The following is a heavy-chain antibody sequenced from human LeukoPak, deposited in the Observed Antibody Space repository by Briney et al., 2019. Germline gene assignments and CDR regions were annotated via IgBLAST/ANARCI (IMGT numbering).Heavy chain of an antibody. Sequence: GASVKVSCKASGYTFTSYGISWVRQAPGQGLEWMGWISAYNGNTNYAQRLQGRVTMTTDTSTTTAYMELRSLSSDDTAVYYCARVLSREGYFDYWGQGTLVTVSS. D-gene: IGHD5-24*01. CDR3: ARVLSREGYFDY. CDR2: ISAYNGNT. CDR1: GYTFTSYG. J-gene: IGHJ4*02. V-gene: IGHV1-18*01.